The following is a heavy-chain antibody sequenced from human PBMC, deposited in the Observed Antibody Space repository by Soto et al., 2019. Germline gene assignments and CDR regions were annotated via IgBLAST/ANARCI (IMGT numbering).Heavy chain of an antibody. D-gene: IGHD4-17*01. V-gene: IGHV3-74*03. CDR2: INIDGSGT. CDR3: ARDSYAPHV. J-gene: IGHJ6*02. CDR1: GFIFNRFS. Sequence: PGGSLRLSCVGTGFIFNRFSMSWVRQAPGKGLVWVSRINIDGSGTTYADSVKGRFTISRDNAKNTVFLEMKNLRAEDTAVYYCARDSYAPHVWGQGTTVTVSS.